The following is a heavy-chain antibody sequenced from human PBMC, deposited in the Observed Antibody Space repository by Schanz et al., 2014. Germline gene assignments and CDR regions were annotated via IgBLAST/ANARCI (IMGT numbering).Heavy chain of an antibody. Sequence: EVQLVESGGGLVQPGGSLRLSCAASGFTVSINYMSWVRQAPGKGLEWVSAIGGDASRTYYADSVKGRFTISRDNAKNTLYLQMNSLRAEDTAVYYCVRDTDYHFDYWGQGTLVTVSS. D-gene: IGHD4-17*01. J-gene: IGHJ4*02. CDR1: GFTVSINY. V-gene: IGHV3-66*01. CDR2: IGGDASRT. CDR3: VRDTDYHFDY.